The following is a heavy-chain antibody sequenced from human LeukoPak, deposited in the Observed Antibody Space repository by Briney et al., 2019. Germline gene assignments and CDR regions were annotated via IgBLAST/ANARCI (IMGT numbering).Heavy chain of an antibody. CDR1: GFTFSSYE. V-gene: IGHV3-48*03. D-gene: IGHD2-15*01. CDR3: ARVGCRGGSCYFDY. J-gene: IGHJ4*02. Sequence: GGSLRLSCAASGFTFSSYEMNWVRQAPGKGLEWVSYISSSGSTIYYADSVKGRFSISRDNSKNTVDLQMNSLRAEDTAVYYCARVGCRGGSCYFDYWGQGTLVTVSS. CDR2: ISSSGSTI.